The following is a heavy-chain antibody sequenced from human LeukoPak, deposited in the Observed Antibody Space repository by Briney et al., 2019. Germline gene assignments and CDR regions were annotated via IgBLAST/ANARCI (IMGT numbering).Heavy chain of an antibody. J-gene: IGHJ5*02. CDR2: IKPNDGST. D-gene: IGHD4-11*01. CDR3: AREWGLYTNYVYWFDP. Sequence: ASVKVSCKASGYTFTNYYMHWLRQAAGKGLAGMGIIKPNDGSTTYAQKFKGRVTMTRDMSTRTVYMEVSSLRYDDTAVYYCAREWGLYTNYVYWFDPWGQGTLVTVSS. CDR1: GYTFTNYY. V-gene: IGHV1-46*01.